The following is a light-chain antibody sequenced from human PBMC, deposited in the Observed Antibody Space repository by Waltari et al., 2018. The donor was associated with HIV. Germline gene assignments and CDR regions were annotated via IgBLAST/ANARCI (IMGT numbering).Light chain of an antibody. CDR3: QQRSSLPLST. CDR1: QSLSAF. V-gene: IGKV3-11*01. J-gene: IGKJ5*01. CDR2: DAS. Sequence: EIVLTQSPATLSLSPGERATLSCRASQSLSAFLAWYHQKPSQAPRLLIYDASNRATGIPARFSVRGSGTDFTLTISSLGPEDFAVYDCQQRSSLPLSTFGQGTRLEIK.